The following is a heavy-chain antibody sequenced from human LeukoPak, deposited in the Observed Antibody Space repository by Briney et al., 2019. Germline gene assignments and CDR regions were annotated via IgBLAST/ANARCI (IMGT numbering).Heavy chain of an antibody. CDR2: IYYSGST. CDR1: GGSISSYY. Sequence: PSETLSLTCTVSGGSISSYYWSWIRQPPGKGLEWIGYIYYSGSTNYNPSLKSRVTISVDTSKNQFSLKLSSVTAADTAVYYCARDTRVYCSGGSCSMFDYWGQGTLVTVSS. V-gene: IGHV4-59*01. D-gene: IGHD2-15*01. J-gene: IGHJ4*02. CDR3: ARDTRVYCSGGSCSMFDY.